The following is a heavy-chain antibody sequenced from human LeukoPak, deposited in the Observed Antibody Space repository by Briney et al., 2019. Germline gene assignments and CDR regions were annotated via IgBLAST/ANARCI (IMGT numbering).Heavy chain of an antibody. J-gene: IGHJ4*02. V-gene: IGHV3-74*01. D-gene: IGHD2-15*01. CDR3: ARAGYCSGGNCYSSYYDY. CDR1: GFTFSSYW. Sequence: KTGGSLRLSCAASGFTFSSYWMHWVRQAPGKGLPWVSRSNGGGSSTAYADSVKGRFTISRDNAKNTLYLQMNSLRAEDAALYYCARAGYCSGGNCYSSYYDYWGQGTLVTVSS. CDR2: SNGGGSST.